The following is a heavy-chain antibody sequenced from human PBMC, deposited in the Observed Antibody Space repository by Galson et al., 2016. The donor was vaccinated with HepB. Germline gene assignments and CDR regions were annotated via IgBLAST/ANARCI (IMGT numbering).Heavy chain of an antibody. J-gene: IGHJ5*02. CDR2: IIPIFDTA. CDR3: ARDSSSSLVTSWFDP. D-gene: IGHD6-6*01. Sequence: SVKVSCKASGDTFSNYAISWVRQAPGQGLEWMGGIIPIFDTAVYAQRFPGRVTITADESTSTAYMELSSRTSADTAVYYCARDSSSSLVTSWFDPWGQGTLVTVSS. V-gene: IGHV1-69*13. CDR1: GDTFSNYA.